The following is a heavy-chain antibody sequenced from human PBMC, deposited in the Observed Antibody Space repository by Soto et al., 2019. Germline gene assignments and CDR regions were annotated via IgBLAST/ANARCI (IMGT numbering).Heavy chain of an antibody. CDR3: AREIEGSSFEYYRYYYYYYMDV. D-gene: IGHD6-6*01. Sequence: ASVKVSCKASGYTFTSYAMHWVRQAPGQRLEWMGWINAGNGNTKYSQKFQGRVTITRDTSASTAYMELSSLRSEDTAVYYCAREIEGSSFEYYRYYYYYYMDVWGKGTTVTVSS. V-gene: IGHV1-3*01. J-gene: IGHJ6*03. CDR2: INAGNGNT. CDR1: GYTFTSYA.